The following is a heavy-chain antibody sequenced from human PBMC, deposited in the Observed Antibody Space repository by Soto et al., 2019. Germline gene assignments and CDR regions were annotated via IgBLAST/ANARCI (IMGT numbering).Heavy chain of an antibody. CDR2: INHSGST. V-gene: IGHV4-34*01. D-gene: IGHD5-12*01. CDR3: ARLVEMATIPFDY. Sequence: QVQLQQWGAGLLKPSETLSLTCAVYGGSFSGYYWSWIRQPPGKGLEWIGEINHSGSTNYNPSLKSRVTISVDTSKNQFSLKLSSVTAADTAVYYCARLVEMATIPFDYWGQGTLVTVSS. J-gene: IGHJ4*02. CDR1: GGSFSGYY.